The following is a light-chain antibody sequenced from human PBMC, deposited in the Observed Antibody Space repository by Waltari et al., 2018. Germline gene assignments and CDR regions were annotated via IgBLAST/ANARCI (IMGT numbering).Light chain of an antibody. CDR1: SSDVGSYNR. CDR2: EVN. CDR3: SSHTSDLSWL. J-gene: IGLJ3*02. V-gene: IGLV2-23*02. Sequence: QSALTQPASVSGSPGQSITISCTGTSSDVGSYNRVSWYQQNPGEVPKLMIYEVNKRPSGVSERFSVSKSGNTATLTISGLQAEDEADYYCSSHTSDLSWLFGGGTKVTVL.